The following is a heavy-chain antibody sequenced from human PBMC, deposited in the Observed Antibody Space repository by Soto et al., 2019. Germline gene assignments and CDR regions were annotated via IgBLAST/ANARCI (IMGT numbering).Heavy chain of an antibody. CDR2: IYPGDSDA. J-gene: IGHJ6*02. D-gene: IGHD5-18*01. CDR1: RYSFTNNC. V-gene: IGHV5-51*01. CDR3: VADTDRTYYFYAMDV. Sequence: LKVSFLGSRYSFTNNCIGLGGRAPGKCREWMGIIYPGDSDARYSPSFQGQVNMSVDEYSSTAYLQWDSLKASDTAIYYCVADTDRTYYFYAMDVWGQGTTVTVSS.